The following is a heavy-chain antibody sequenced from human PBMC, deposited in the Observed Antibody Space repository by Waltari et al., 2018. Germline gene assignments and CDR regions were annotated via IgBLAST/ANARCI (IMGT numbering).Heavy chain of an antibody. CDR1: GFTFSSFW. Sequence: EEQLVESGGGLVQPGDSLRLSCAASGFTFSSFWMNWVRQAPGKGPLWVSWIRTEASDTTYADSVKGRFTISRDNARNTLYLQMNRLRAEDTAVYFCARVSRRTYRSPVPGRHYYYGMDVWGQGTTVTVSS. CDR2: IRTEASDT. J-gene: IGHJ6*02. V-gene: IGHV3-74*03. CDR3: ARVSRRTYRSPVPGRHYYYGMDV. D-gene: IGHD1-1*01.